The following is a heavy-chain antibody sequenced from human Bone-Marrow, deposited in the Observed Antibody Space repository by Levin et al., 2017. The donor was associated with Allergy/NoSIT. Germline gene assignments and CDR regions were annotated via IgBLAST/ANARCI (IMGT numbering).Heavy chain of an antibody. CDR3: AKSIYRGYENDAFDL. D-gene: IGHD5-12*01. CDR1: GYMFTKYW. CDR2: IYPDDSDT. J-gene: IGHJ3*01. V-gene: IGHV5-51*01. Sequence: AGESLKISCKTSGYMFTKYWIAWVRQMPGKGLEWMGTIYPDDSDTRYRSTFEGLVDISVDKSTNTAYLQWTSLRMSDTGMYFCAKSIYRGYENDAFDLWGQGTMVIVSS.